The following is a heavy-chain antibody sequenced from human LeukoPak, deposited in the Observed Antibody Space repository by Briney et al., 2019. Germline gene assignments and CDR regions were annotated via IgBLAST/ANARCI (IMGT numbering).Heavy chain of an antibody. J-gene: IGHJ3*02. CDR1: GGSVSSGSYY. CDR2: IYYSGST. CDR3: ARSVITIFGVVIMAPDAFDI. V-gene: IGHV4-61*01. Sequence: SETLSLTYTVSGGSVSSGSYYWSWIRQPPGKGLEWIGYIYYSGSTNYNPSLKSRVTISVDTSKNQFSLKLSSVTAADTAVYYCARSVITIFGVVIMAPDAFDIWGQGTMVTVSS. D-gene: IGHD3-3*01.